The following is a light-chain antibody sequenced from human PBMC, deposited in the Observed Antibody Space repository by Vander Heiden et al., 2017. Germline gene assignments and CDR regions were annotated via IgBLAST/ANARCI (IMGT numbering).Light chain of an antibody. CDR1: TPHIGARFT. CDR3: QSYDDSLSGSL. CDR2: GNN. V-gene: IGLV1-40*01. Sequence: QSVLTHPPSLSGSPGQGVTIHCTGCTPHIGARFTVHWYQQLPGTAPKLLIYGNNNRPSGVPDRFSGSKSGTSASLAITGLQAEDEADYYCQSYDDSLSGSLFGGGTKLTVL. J-gene: IGLJ2*01.